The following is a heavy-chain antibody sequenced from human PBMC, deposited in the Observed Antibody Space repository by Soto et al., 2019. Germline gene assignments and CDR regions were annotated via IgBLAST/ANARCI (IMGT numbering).Heavy chain of an antibody. CDR1: GGSISSGGYS. J-gene: IGHJ4*02. V-gene: IGHV4-30-2*01. D-gene: IGHD2-21*02. CDR3: ARGTPYCGGDCYSQ. Sequence: PSETLSLTCAVSGGSISSGGYSWSWIRQPPGKGLEWIGYIYHSGSTYYNPSLKSRVTISVDRSKNQFSLKLSSVTAADTAVYYCARGTPYCGGDCYSQWGQGTLVTVSS. CDR2: IYHSGST.